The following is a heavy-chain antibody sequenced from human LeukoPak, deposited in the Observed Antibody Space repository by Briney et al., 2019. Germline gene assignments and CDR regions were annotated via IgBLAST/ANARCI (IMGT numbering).Heavy chain of an antibody. CDR3: ALLPTPDSSGYYYYGY. CDR1: GGTFSSYA. CDR2: IIPIFGTA. Sequence: SVKVSCKASGGTFSSYAISWVRQAPGQGLEWTGGIIPIFGTANYAQKFQGRVTITADKSTSTAYMELSSLRSEDTAVYYCALLPTPDSSGYYYYGYWGQGTLVTVSS. D-gene: IGHD3-22*01. J-gene: IGHJ4*02. V-gene: IGHV1-69*06.